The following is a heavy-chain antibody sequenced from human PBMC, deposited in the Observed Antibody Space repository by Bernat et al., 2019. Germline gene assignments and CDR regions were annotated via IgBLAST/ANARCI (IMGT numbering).Heavy chain of an antibody. D-gene: IGHD2-8*02. CDR3: TRGKSAGLVGIDP. CDR2: IRSKAYGGTT. CDR1: GFTFGDYA. J-gene: IGHJ5*02. V-gene: IGHV3-49*03. Sequence: EVQLVESGGGLVQPGRSLRLSCTASGFTFGDYAMSWFRQAPGKGLEWVGFIRSKAYGGTTEYAASVKGRFTISRDDSKSIAYLQMNSLKTEDTAVYYCTRGKSAGLVGIDPWGQGTLVTVSS.